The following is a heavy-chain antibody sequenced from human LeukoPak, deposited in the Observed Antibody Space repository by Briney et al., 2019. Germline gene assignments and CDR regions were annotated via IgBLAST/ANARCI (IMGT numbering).Heavy chain of an antibody. CDR3: ARAGKDFWSGYYTYYFDY. CDR1: GYTFTDYY. J-gene: IGHJ4*02. CDR2: INPNSGGT. Sequence: ASVKVSCKASGYTFTDYYMHWVRQAPGQGLEWMGWINPNSGGTNYAQKFQGRVTMTRDTSISTAYMDLSRLRSEDTAVYYCARAGKDFWSGYYTYYFDYWGQGTLVTVSS. V-gene: IGHV1-2*02. D-gene: IGHD3-3*01.